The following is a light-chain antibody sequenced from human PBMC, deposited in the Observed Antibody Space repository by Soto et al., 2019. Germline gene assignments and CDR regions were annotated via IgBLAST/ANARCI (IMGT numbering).Light chain of an antibody. V-gene: IGKV1-5*01. Sequence: DIQMTQYPPTLSASVGDRVTITCRASQSISGWLASYQQKPGKAPKLLIYDASSLESGVPSRFSGSGSETEFTLSISSLQPEDFATYFCQQIYSAPLTFGGGTKVDI. J-gene: IGKJ4*01. CDR1: QSISGW. CDR3: QQIYSAPLT. CDR2: DAS.